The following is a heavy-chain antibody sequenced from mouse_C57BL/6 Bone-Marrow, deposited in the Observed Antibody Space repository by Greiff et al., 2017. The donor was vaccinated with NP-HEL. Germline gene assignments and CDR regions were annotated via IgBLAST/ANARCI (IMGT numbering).Heavy chain of an antibody. V-gene: IGHV1-55*01. CDR2: IYPGSGST. D-gene: IGHD1-1*01. Sequence: VQLQQSGAELVKPGASVKMSCKASGYTFTSYWITWVKQRPGQGLEWIGDIYPGSGSTNYNEKFKSKATLTVDTSSSTAYMQLSSLTSEDSAVYYCARRGNFLPYYYGSSYRYWYFDVWGTGTTVTVSS. CDR3: ARRGNFLPYYYGSSYRYWYFDV. J-gene: IGHJ1*03. CDR1: GYTFTSYW.